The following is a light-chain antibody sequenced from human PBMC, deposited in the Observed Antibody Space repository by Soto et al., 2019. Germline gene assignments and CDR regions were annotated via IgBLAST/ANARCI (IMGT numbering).Light chain of an antibody. CDR3: SSFTSSTTRV. V-gene: IGLV2-14*03. Sequence: QSVRTQPASVSGAPVQWITISCTGSSSDIGGYDYVSWYQQYPGKAPKLMIYDVSNRPSGVSNRFSGSKSGNTASLTISGLQADDEADYYCSSFTSSTTRVFGTGTKVTV. J-gene: IGLJ1*01. CDR2: DVS. CDR1: SSDIGGYDY.